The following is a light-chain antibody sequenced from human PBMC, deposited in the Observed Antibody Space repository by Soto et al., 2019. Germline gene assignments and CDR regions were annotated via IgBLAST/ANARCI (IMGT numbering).Light chain of an antibody. CDR3: SAYTSSSTRV. J-gene: IGLJ3*02. CDR1: SSDVGGYNY. Sequence: ALTQPASVSGSPGQSITISCTGTSSDVGGYNYVSWYQQHPGNAPKLMIYEVSNRPSGVSNRFSGSKSGNTASLTISGLQAEDEADYYCSAYTSSSTRVFGGGTKLTVL. V-gene: IGLV2-14*01. CDR2: EVS.